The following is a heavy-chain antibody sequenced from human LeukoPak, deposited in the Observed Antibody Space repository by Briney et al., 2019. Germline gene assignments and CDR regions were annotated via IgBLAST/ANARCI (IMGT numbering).Heavy chain of an antibody. CDR2: MYHSGNT. D-gene: IGHD2-15*01. CDR1: GGSISSSGYY. J-gene: IGHJ4*02. Sequence: PSETLSLTCIVSGGSISSSGYYWGWIRQPPGKGLEWIGSMYHSGNTYYNPSLKSRVIISVDTSKNQFSLKLSSVTAADTAVYYCARHAMVAAPLDYWGQGTLVTVSS. CDR3: ARHAMVAAPLDY. V-gene: IGHV4-39*01.